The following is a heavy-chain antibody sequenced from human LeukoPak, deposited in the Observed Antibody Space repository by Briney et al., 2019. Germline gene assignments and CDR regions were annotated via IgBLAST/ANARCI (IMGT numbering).Heavy chain of an antibody. Sequence: SVKISCKACGGTFSSYAISWVRQAPGQGLEWMGRIIPILGIANYAQKFQGRVTITADKSTSTAYMELSSLRSEDTAVYYCARETRSDFWSGYYAYDGIDYWGQGTLVTVSS. CDR3: ARETRSDFWSGYYAYDGIDY. CDR1: GGTFSSYA. D-gene: IGHD3-3*01. CDR2: IIPILGIA. J-gene: IGHJ4*02. V-gene: IGHV1-69*04.